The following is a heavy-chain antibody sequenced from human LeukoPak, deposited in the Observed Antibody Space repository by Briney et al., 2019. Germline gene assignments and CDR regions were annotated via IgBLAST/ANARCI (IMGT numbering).Heavy chain of an antibody. V-gene: IGHV4-59*12. Sequence: SETLSLTCTVSGGSISPYYWSWIRQPPGKGLEWIGYIYYSGSTNYNPSLKCRVTISVDTSKNQFSLKLSSVTAADTAVYYCARGRDDSSGYSFDYWGQGTLVTVSS. J-gene: IGHJ4*02. D-gene: IGHD3-22*01. CDR1: GGSISPYY. CDR2: IYYSGST. CDR3: ARGRDDSSGYSFDY.